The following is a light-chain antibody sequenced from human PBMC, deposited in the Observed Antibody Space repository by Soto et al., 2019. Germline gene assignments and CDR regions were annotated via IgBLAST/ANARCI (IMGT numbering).Light chain of an antibody. V-gene: IGKV3-15*01. J-gene: IGKJ1*01. CDR3: QQYNNWPRT. CDR2: GAS. Sequence: EIVLTQSPATLSVSPGERATLSCRASESVDINLAWYQQKPGEGPRLLIYGASTRATDMPGTFSGRGSGTEFTLTISSLQSEDFAVYYCQQYNNWPRTFGQGTEVDIK. CDR1: ESVDIN.